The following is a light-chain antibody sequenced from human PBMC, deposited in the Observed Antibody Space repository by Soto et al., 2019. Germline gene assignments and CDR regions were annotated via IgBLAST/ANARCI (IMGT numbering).Light chain of an antibody. J-gene: IGKJ1*01. V-gene: IGKV3-11*01. CDR2: DAS. Sequence: EIVLTQSPATLSLSPGERATLSCRASQSVSTYLAWYQQKPGQAPRLLIYDASNRATGIPARLSGTGSGTDFTLTISSLEPEDFAIYYCQQRGNWPRTFGHGTRVDIK. CDR3: QQRGNWPRT. CDR1: QSVSTY.